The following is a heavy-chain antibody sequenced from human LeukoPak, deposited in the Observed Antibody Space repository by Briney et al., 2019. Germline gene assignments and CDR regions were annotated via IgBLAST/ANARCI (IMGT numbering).Heavy chain of an antibody. V-gene: IGHV1-8*03. CDR2: MNPNSGNT. CDR1: GYTFTSYD. CDR3: ATMISGYSYGFVY. D-gene: IGHD5-18*01. Sequence: ASVKVSCEASGYTFTSYDINWVRQATGQGLEWMGWMNPNSGNTGYAQKFQGRVTITRNTSISTAYMELSSLRSEDTAVYYCATMISGYSYGFVYWGQGTLVTVSS. J-gene: IGHJ4*02.